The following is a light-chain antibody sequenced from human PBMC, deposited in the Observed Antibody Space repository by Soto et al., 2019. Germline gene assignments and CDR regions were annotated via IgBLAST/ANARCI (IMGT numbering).Light chain of an antibody. Sequence: DIHMTQSPSTLSASVGDRVTITCRASQSISSRLAWYQQKPGKAPKLLIYRASILESGVPSRFSGSGSGTEFTLTISSLQPDDFATYYCQQHYIHWTFGQGTKVDI. V-gene: IGKV1-5*03. J-gene: IGKJ1*01. CDR3: QQHYIHWT. CDR1: QSISSR. CDR2: RAS.